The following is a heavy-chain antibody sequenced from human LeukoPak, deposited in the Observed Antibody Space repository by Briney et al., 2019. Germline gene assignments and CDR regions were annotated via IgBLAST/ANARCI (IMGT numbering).Heavy chain of an antibody. CDR3: AKVSESNYDILTGYYTPYYLDY. CDR1: GFTVSRSY. J-gene: IGHJ4*02. V-gene: IGHV3-66*01. CDR2: IYGGGDT. Sequence: GGSLRLSCAASGFTVSRSYMSWVRQGPGKGLEWVSVIYGGGDTYYADSVKGRFTISRDNSKNTLYLQMNSLRAEDTAVYYCAKVSESNYDILTGYYTPYYLDYRGQGTLVTVSS. D-gene: IGHD3-9*01.